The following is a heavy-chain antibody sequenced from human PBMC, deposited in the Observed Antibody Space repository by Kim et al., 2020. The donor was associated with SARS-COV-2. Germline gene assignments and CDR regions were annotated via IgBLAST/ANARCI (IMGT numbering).Heavy chain of an antibody. D-gene: IGHD6-19*01. CDR3: AAGDSSGWSIDF. CDR1: GITFDDYA. V-gene: IGHV3-9*01. CDR2: ISWNSGSI. J-gene: IGHJ4*02. Sequence: GGSLRLSCAASGITFDDYAMHWVRQPPGKGLEWVSGISWNSGSIGYADSVKGRFTISRDNAKNSLYLQMNSLRAEDTALYYCAAGDSSGWSIDFWGQGTLVTVSS.